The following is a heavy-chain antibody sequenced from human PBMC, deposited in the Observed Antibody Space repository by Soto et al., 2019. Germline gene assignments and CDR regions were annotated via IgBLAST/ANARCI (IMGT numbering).Heavy chain of an antibody. CDR1: GGTFSSYA. CDR3: ARDLSLGDGDYVYYYYGMDV. D-gene: IGHD4-17*01. Sequence: QVQLVQSGAEVKKPGSSVKVSCKASGGTFSSYAISWVRQAPGQGLEWMGGIIPIFGTANYAQKFQGRVTITADESTSTAYMELSSLRSEDTAVYYCARDLSLGDGDYVYYYYGMDVWGQGTTVTVSS. J-gene: IGHJ6*02. V-gene: IGHV1-69*01. CDR2: IIPIFGTA.